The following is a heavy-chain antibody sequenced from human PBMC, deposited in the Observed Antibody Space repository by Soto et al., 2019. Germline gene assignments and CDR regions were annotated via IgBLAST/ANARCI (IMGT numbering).Heavy chain of an antibody. J-gene: IGHJ4*02. CDR1: GFIFSSSW. D-gene: IGHD6-19*01. Sequence: GGSLRLSCVASGFIFSSSWMNWVRQAPGKGLEWVANIKQDGSERNYVDSVEGRFTISRDNVKNSLYLEMNSLRAEDTAVYYCAKDAGGLFSSVFDHWGQGTLVTVSS. CDR2: IKQDGSER. CDR3: AKDAGGLFSSVFDH. V-gene: IGHV3-7*01.